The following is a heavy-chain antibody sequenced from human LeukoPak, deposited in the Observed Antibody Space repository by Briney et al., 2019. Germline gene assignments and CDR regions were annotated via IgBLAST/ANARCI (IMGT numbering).Heavy chain of an antibody. Sequence: GGSLRLSCAASGFTFSSYSMNWFRQAPGKGLEWVSYISSSSSTIYYADSVKGRFTISRDNAKNSLYLQMNSLRAEDTAVYYCARDSRGFWSGYYTDTPDYWGQGTLVTVSS. CDR3: ARDSRGFWSGYYTDTPDY. J-gene: IGHJ4*02. CDR2: ISSSSSTI. V-gene: IGHV3-48*01. CDR1: GFTFSSYS. D-gene: IGHD3-3*01.